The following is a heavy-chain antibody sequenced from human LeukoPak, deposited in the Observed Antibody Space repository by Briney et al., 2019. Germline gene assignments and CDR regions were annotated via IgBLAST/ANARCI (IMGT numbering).Heavy chain of an antibody. V-gene: IGHV4-59*08. CDR1: GGSISSYY. D-gene: IGHD3-10*01. J-gene: IGHJ6*02. CDR3: ARFLYGSGSLPRYYYSMDA. Sequence: SETLSLTCTVSGGSISSYYSSWIRQPPGKGLEWIGYIYYSGSTNYNPSLKSRVTISVDTSKNQFSLKLSSVTAADTAVYYCARFLYGSGSLPRYYYSMDAWGQGTTVTVSS. CDR2: IYYSGST.